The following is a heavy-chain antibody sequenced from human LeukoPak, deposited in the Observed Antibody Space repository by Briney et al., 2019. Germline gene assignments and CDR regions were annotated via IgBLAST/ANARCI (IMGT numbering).Heavy chain of an antibody. V-gene: IGHV3-74*01. Sequence: GGSLRLSCVASGNYWMHWVRQAPGKGLVWVSHINSDGSWTTYVDSVKGRFTISKDNAKNMVYLQMNNLRAEDTAVYYCVSFYETHWGRGTLVTVSS. CDR3: VSFYETH. J-gene: IGHJ4*02. CDR2: INSDGSWT. CDR1: GNYW. D-gene: IGHD2-2*01.